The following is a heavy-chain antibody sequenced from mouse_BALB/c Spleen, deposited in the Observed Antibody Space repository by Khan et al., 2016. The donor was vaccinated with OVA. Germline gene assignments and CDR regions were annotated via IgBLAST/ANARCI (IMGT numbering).Heavy chain of an antibody. CDR1: GYSITSDYA. D-gene: IGHD1-1*01. Sequence: EVQLQESGPGLVKPSQSLSLTCTVTGYSITSDYAWNWIRQFPGNKLEWMGFISYSGNTNSNPSLKSRISINRDTTKNQFFLQLNSVNIEDTATYYCARVYGGDFDYWGQGTTLTVSS. V-gene: IGHV3-2*02. CDR3: ARVYGGDFDY. CDR2: ISYSGNT. J-gene: IGHJ2*01.